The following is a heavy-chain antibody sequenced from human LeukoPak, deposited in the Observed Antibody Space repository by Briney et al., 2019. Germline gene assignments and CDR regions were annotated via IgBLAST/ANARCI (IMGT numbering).Heavy chain of an antibody. Sequence: ASVKVSCKASGYTFTSYGISWVRQAPGQGLEWMGWISAYNGNTNYAQKLQGRVTMTTDTSTSTAYMELRSLRSDDTAVYYCARGGRNMVRGASRAFDIWGQGTMVTVSS. CDR3: ARGGRNMVRGASRAFDI. CDR1: GYTFTSYG. J-gene: IGHJ3*02. CDR2: ISAYNGNT. D-gene: IGHD3-10*01. V-gene: IGHV1-18*01.